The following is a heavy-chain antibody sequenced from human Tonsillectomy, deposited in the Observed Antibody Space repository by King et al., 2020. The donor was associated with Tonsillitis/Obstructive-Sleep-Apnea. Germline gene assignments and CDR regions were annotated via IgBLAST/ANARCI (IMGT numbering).Heavy chain of an antibody. CDR3: ARDMSDQIEYSSSLASSDY. CDR2: INPSCVST. Sequence: QLVQSGAEVKKPGASVKVSCKASGYTFTSYYMHWVRQSPGQGLEWMGIINPSCVSTSYAQTFQGRVTMTRETSTSTVYMERSSLRSEDTAVYYCARDMSDQIEYSSSLASSDYWGQGTLVTVSS. CDR1: GYTFTSYY. V-gene: IGHV1-46*01. J-gene: IGHJ4*02. D-gene: IGHD6-6*01.